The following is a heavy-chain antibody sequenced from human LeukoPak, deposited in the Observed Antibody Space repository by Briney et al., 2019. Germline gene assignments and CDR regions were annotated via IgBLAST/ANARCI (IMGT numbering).Heavy chain of an antibody. J-gene: IGHJ4*02. V-gene: IGHV3-23*01. D-gene: IGHD3-9*01. CDR3: AKVSVFLRCFDLNPAGYYFDY. Sequence: GGSLRLSCAASGFTFSSYAMSWVRQAPGKGLEWVSAISGSGGSTYYADSVKGRFTISRDNSKNTLYLQMNSLRAEDTAVYYCAKVSVFLRCFDLNPAGYYFDYWGQGTLVTVSS. CDR1: GFTFSSYA. CDR2: ISGSGGST.